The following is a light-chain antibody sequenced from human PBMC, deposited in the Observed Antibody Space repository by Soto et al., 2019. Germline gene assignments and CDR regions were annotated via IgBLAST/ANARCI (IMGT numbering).Light chain of an antibody. V-gene: IGLV4-69*01. J-gene: IGLJ2*01. CDR1: SGHSTYA. CDR2: LHSDGSR. Sequence: QPVLTQSPSASASLGASVKLTCTLSSGHSTYAIAWHQQQPEKGPRYLMKLHSDGSRTKGDGIPDRFSGSSSGAERYLTISSLQSEDEADYYCQTWDTGIRVFGGGTQLTVL. CDR3: QTWDTGIRV.